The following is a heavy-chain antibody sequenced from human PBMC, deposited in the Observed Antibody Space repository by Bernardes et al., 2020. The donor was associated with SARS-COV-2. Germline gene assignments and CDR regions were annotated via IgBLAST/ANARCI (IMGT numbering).Heavy chain of an antibody. CDR2: FNRGGTI. CDR3: ARSGGDYGDNWGAFDY. Sequence: GGSLRLSCAASGFSVSSNSMTWVRQAPGKGLEWVSVFNRGGTIYYADSVKGRFTISRDNSKNTVSLQMNSLRADDTAVYYCARSGGDYGDNWGAFDYWGQGTLVTVSS. D-gene: IGHD4-17*01. V-gene: IGHV3-66*02. J-gene: IGHJ4*02. CDR1: GFSVSSNS.